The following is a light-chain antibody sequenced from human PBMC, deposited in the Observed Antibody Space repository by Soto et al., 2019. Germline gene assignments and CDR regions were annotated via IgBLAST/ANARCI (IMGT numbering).Light chain of an antibody. Sequence: QAVLTQPPSASGSPGQSVTISCTGASSDIGAYNYVSWYQQHPGKAPKLMIFEVSKRPSGVPDRFAGSKSGNTASLTVSGLQAEDEAIYYCSSYGGRNNLVVFGGGTKVTVL. CDR2: EVS. V-gene: IGLV2-8*01. CDR1: SSDIGAYNY. J-gene: IGLJ2*01. CDR3: SSYGGRNNLVV.